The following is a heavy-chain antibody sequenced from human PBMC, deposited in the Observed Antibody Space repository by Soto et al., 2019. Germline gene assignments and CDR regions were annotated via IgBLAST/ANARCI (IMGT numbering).Heavy chain of an antibody. J-gene: IGHJ4*02. CDR2: ISVSVGST. CDR1: GFPFAPST. Sequence: EVQLLQSGGGLVQPGGSLTLSCGVSGFPFAPSTMSWVRQAPGKGLEWVSTISVSVGSTYSADSVQGRFTASSDISDNTLFLRMTSLTADDTAVYVCAKRDVPHSTSNAYFYDHWGRGVLVTVSS. V-gene: IGHV3-23*01. D-gene: IGHD2-21*02. CDR3: AKRDVPHSTSNAYFYDH.